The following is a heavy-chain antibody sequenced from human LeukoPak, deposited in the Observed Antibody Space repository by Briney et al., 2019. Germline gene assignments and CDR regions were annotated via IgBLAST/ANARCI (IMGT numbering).Heavy chain of an antibody. CDR3: AXAXXGIQLXTXFDY. Sequence: PGGSLRLSCAASGFTFSSYGMHWVRQAPGKGLEWVAVIXYDGGNKYYADSVXGRFTISRDNSKNTLYLQMNSLRAEDTAVYYCAXAXXGIQLXTXFDYWGQGTLVTVSS. CDR2: IXYDGGNK. J-gene: IGHJ4*02. CDR1: GFTFSSYG. V-gene: IGHV3-30*03. D-gene: IGHD5-18*01.